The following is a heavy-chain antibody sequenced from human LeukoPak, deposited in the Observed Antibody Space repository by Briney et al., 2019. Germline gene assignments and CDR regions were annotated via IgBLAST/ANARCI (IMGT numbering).Heavy chain of an antibody. CDR2: MNPNSGNT. CDR3: ARGPGCTSNSCPYYFDY. CDR1: GYTFTNYD. V-gene: IGHV1-8*01. Sequence: ASVNVSCTPSGYTFTNYDINWVRQATGQGLEWMGWMNPNSGNTGYAQKFQGRVTMTRNTSISTAYMELSSLRSEDTAMYYCARGPGCTSNSCPYYFDYWGQGTLVTVSS. J-gene: IGHJ4*02. D-gene: IGHD2-2*01.